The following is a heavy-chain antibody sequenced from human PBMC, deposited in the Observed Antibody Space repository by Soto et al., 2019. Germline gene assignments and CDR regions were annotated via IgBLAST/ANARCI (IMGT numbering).Heavy chain of an antibody. Sequence: TVGSLRLSCAASGFTFSNAWMNWVRQAQGKGLEWVGRIKSKTDGGTTDYAAPVKGRFTISRDDSKNTLYLQMNSLKTEDTAVYYCTTDGDYRRGPYYYYGMDVWGQGTTVTVSS. CDR1: GFTFSNAW. J-gene: IGHJ6*02. CDR3: TTDGDYRRGPYYYYGMDV. D-gene: IGHD2-21*02. V-gene: IGHV3-15*07. CDR2: IKSKTDGGTT.